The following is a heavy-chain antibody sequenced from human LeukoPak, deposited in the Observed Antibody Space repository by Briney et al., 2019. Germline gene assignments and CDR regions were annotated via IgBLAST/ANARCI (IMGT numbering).Heavy chain of an antibody. D-gene: IGHD2-2*01. CDR2: INHSGST. CDR3: ARRDCSSTSCQHFDY. Sequence: SETLSLTCAVYGGSFSGYYWSWIRQPPGKGLEWIGEINHSGSTNYNPSLKSRVTISVDMSKNQFSLKLSSVTAADTAVYYCARRDCSSTSCQHFDYWGQGTLVTVSS. V-gene: IGHV4-34*01. J-gene: IGHJ4*02. CDR1: GGSFSGYY.